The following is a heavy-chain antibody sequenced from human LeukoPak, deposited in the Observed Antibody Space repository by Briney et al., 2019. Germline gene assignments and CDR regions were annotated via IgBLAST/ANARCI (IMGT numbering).Heavy chain of an antibody. CDR2: IYYSGNT. J-gene: IGHJ6*03. CDR3: ARTTTVRGTYYMDV. D-gene: IGHD3-10*01. V-gene: IGHV4-39*07. CDR1: GGSISSYY. Sequence: KASETLSPTCTVSGGSISSYYWSWIRQPPGKALEWIGSIYYSGNTYYNASLKSRVTISVDTSKNQFSLKLSSVTAADTAVYYCARTTTVRGTYYMDVRGKGTTVTISS.